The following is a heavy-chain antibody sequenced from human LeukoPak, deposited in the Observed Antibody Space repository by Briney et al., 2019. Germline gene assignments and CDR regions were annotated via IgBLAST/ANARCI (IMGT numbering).Heavy chain of an antibody. V-gene: IGHV1-69*13. CDR1: GYTFTSYA. J-gene: IGHJ3*02. D-gene: IGHD5-12*01. Sequence: WASVKVSCKASGYTFTSYAISWVRQAPGQGLEWMGGIIPIFGTANYAQKFQGRVTITADESTSTAYMELSSLRSEDTAVYYCARVISGSGAFDIWGQGTMVTVSS. CDR3: ARVISGSGAFDI. CDR2: IIPIFGTA.